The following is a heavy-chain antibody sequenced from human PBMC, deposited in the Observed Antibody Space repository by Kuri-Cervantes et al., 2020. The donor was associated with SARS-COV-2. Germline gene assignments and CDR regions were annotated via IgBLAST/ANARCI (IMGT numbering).Heavy chain of an antibody. Sequence: GGSLRLSCAASGFTFSDYYMSWIRQAPGKGLEWVSYISSSSSYIYYADSVKGRFTISRDNAKNSLYLQMSSLRAEDTAVYYCARLNLVYDYGDLIDYWGQGTLVTVSS. CDR2: ISSSSSYI. CDR1: GFTFSDYY. J-gene: IGHJ4*02. CDR3: ARLNLVYDYGDLIDY. D-gene: IGHD4-17*01. V-gene: IGHV3-11*06.